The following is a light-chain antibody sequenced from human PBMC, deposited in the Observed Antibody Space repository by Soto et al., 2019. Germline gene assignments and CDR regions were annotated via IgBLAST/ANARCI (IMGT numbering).Light chain of an antibody. J-gene: IGLJ2*01. CDR1: SSNIGAGFH. CDR3: QSYDSSLTGLVVFGGTLSGLVV. Sequence: QAVVTQPPSVSGAPGQRVTISCAGSSSNIGAGFHVHWYQRLPGTAPKLLIYDSTNRPSGVPDRFSGSKSGTSASLAITGLQAEDEAEYYCQSYDSSLTGLVVFGGTLSGLVVFGGGTKVTVL. CDR2: DST. V-gene: IGLV1-40*01.